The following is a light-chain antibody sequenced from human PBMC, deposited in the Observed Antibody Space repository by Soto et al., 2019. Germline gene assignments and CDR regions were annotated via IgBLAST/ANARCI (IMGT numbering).Light chain of an antibody. CDR1: QSDGSNF. CDR2: GAH. V-gene: IGKV3-20*01. J-gene: IGKJ1*01. Sequence: EVVLTQSAGSISLSPGERAPLSCKTSQSDGSNFVAWYQQQPGQAHRLLISGAHNRAPGIPDRFSGSESGRDFTVRISSLEPEDFAVYYCQQYGSSVTFRQGAKVDIK. CDR3: QQYGSSVT.